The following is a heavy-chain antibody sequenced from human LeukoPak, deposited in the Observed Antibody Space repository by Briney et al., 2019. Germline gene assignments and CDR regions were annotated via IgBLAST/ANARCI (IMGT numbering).Heavy chain of an antibody. Sequence: PSETLSLTCTVSGGSVSSGDYYWSWIRQPPGKGLEWVANIKQDGSSKYYVDSVKGRFTISRDNTKNALYLQMNSLRADDTAVYFCARDSTWLLDYWGQGTLITVSS. CDR1: GGSVSSGDYY. D-gene: IGHD6-19*01. V-gene: IGHV3-7*03. J-gene: IGHJ4*02. CDR2: IKQDGSSK. CDR3: ARDSTWLLDY.